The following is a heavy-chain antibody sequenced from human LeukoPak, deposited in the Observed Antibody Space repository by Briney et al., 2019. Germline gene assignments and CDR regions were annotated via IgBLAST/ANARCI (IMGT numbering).Heavy chain of an antibody. Sequence: SETLSLTCTVAGVSISSSSYYWGWIRQPPGKGLEWIGTAFFSGSTYYNSSLKSRVTISVDTSKNQFSLKLSSVTAADTAVYYCARVRRATVTIDYWGQGTLVTVSS. V-gene: IGHV4-39*01. D-gene: IGHD4-17*01. CDR3: ARVRRATVTIDY. J-gene: IGHJ4*02. CDR2: AFFSGST. CDR1: GVSISSSSYY.